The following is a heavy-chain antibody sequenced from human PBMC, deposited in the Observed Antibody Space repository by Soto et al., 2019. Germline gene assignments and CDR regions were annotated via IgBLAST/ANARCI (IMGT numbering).Heavy chain of an antibody. Sequence: PWGSLRLSCAASGFSFGSYALSWVRQAPGKGLEWVSTISGSDGKTFYADSVKGRFSISRDTSQSTLYLQMNSLRADDTAMYYCARWSYLDYWGQGTRVTSP. CDR2: ISGSDGKT. CDR3: ARWSYLDY. D-gene: IGHD3-3*01. J-gene: IGHJ4*02. V-gene: IGHV3-23*01. CDR1: GFSFGSYA.